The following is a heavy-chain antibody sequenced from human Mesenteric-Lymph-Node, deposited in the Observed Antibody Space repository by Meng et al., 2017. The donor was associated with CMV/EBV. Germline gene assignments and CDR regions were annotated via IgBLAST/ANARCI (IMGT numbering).Heavy chain of an antibody. CDR3: ARGRLLWFGELFGY. CDR2: MNPNSGNT. D-gene: IGHD3-10*01. CDR1: GYTFTSYG. V-gene: IGHV1-8*01. Sequence: SGYTFTSYGINWVRQATGQGLEWMGWMNPNSGNTGYAQKFQGRVTMTRNTSISTAYMELSSLRSEDTAVYYCARGRLLWFGELFGYWGQGTLVTVSS. J-gene: IGHJ4*02.